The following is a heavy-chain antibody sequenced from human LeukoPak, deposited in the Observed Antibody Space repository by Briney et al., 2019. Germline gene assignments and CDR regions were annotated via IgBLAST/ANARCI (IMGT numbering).Heavy chain of an antibody. D-gene: IGHD3-22*01. CDR1: GGSISSSSYY. CDR2: INHSGST. Sequence: PSETLSLTCTVSGGSISSSSYYWSWIRQPPGKGLEWIGEINHSGSTNYNPSLKSRVTISVDTSKNQFSLKLSSVTTADTAAYYCARRGYYHSSGPYYFDYWGQGTLVTVSS. V-gene: IGHV4-39*07. CDR3: ARRGYYHSSGPYYFDY. J-gene: IGHJ4*02.